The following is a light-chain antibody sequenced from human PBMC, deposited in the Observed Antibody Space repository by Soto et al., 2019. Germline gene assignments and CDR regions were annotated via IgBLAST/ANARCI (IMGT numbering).Light chain of an antibody. J-gene: IGKJ4*01. V-gene: IGKV1-33*01. CDR1: QDIITY. CDR3: QQYDDLRLT. Sequence: DIQMTQSPSSLSASGGDRVTITCQASQDIITYLNWYQQKPGKPPKLLISDASNLETVVPSRFSGSGSGTEFTFTLSSLQPEDIATYYCQQYDDLRLTFGGGTKVEIK. CDR2: DAS.